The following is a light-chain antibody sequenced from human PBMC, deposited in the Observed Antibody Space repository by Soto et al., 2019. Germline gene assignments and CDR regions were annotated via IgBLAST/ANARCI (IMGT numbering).Light chain of an antibody. J-gene: IGKJ4*01. V-gene: IGKV3-15*01. CDR3: QQYADWPLT. CDR1: RTIGTN. CDR2: KTS. Sequence: IVMTQSPATVSVSPGESASFSCRASRTIGTNLGWYQQKPGQAPRLLISKTSTRATGVPARFSGSGSGTEFTLTITSPLSEDIAVYYCQQYADWPLTFGGGTKVDIK.